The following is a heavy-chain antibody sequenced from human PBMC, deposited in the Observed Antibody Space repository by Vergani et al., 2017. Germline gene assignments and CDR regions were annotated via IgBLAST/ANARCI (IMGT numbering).Heavy chain of an antibody. CDR3: ARRRYSYGYY. Sequence: QLQLQESGPGLVKPSETLSLTCTVSGGSISSSSYYWGWIRQPPGNGLEWIGSSYYSGSTYYNPALKSRVTISVDTSKNQFSLKLSSVTAADTAVYYCARRRYSYGYYWGQGTLVTVSS. CDR1: GGSISSSSYY. CDR2: SYYSGST. D-gene: IGHD5-18*01. J-gene: IGHJ4*02. V-gene: IGHV4-39*01.